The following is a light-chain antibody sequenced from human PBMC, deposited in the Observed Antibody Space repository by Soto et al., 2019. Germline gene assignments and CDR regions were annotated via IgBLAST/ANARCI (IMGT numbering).Light chain of an antibody. J-gene: IGKJ4*01. CDR2: GAS. CDR1: ESVGRN. Sequence: EVGMTQSPATLSVFPGEGVTLSCRASESVGRNLAWYQQKPGQAPRLLIYGASTRATGVPARFSGSGSGTEFTLTITSLQSEDVALYYCQQYNNWLTFGGGTKVEIE. CDR3: QQYNNWLT. V-gene: IGKV3-15*01.